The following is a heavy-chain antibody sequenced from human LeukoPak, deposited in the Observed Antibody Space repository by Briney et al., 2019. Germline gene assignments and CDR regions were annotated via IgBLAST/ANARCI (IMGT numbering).Heavy chain of an antibody. Sequence: GGSLRLPCAASGFTFSGSVMHWVRQASGKGLEWVGRIRSKANSYATAYAASVKGRFTISRDDSKNTAYLQMNSLKTEDTAVYYCSVNYCSGGSCYMLWGQGTLVTVSS. CDR2: IRSKANSYAT. V-gene: IGHV3-73*01. D-gene: IGHD2-15*01. CDR3: SVNYCSGGSCYML. J-gene: IGHJ4*02. CDR1: GFTFSGSV.